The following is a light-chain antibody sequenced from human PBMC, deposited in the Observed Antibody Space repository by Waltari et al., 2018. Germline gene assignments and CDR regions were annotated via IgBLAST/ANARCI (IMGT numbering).Light chain of an antibody. Sequence: DVQMTQSPSSLSASVRDRVTITCRARQNISSYLNWYQQKPGTTPRVLIYAASNLQSGVPSRFSGSGSGTDFALTISSLQPEDFATYYCQQTYKTPYTFGQGTKLEIK. CDR1: QNISSY. J-gene: IGKJ2*01. V-gene: IGKV1-39*01. CDR2: AAS. CDR3: QQTYKTPYT.